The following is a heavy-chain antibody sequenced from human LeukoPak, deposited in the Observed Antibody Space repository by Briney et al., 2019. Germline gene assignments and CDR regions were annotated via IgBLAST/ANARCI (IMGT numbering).Heavy chain of an antibody. CDR1: GGSFSGYY. J-gene: IGHJ5*02. CDR2: INHSGST. V-gene: IGHV4-34*01. CDR3: ASTNLGKNWFDP. D-gene: IGHD3-16*01. Sequence: KSSETLSLTCAVYGGSFSGYYWSWIRQPPGEGLEWIGEINHSGSTNYNPSLKSRVTISVDTSKNQFSLKLSSVTAADTAVYYCASTNLGKNWFDPWGQGTLVTVSS.